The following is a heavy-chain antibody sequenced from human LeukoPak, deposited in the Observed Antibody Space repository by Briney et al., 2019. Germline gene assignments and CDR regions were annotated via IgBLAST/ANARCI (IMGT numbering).Heavy chain of an antibody. CDR2: INPDNGDT. Sequence: ASVKVSCKASGYTFTGYSIHWVRQAPGQGLEWMGWINPDNGDTYYAQKFPGRVTLTRDTSITTAYMELGTLTSDDTAVYFCARGRGYNHGLSYWYFDLWGRGTLVFVSS. V-gene: IGHV1-2*02. D-gene: IGHD1-1*01. CDR1: GYTFTGYS. CDR3: ARGRGYNHGLSYWYFDL. J-gene: IGHJ2*01.